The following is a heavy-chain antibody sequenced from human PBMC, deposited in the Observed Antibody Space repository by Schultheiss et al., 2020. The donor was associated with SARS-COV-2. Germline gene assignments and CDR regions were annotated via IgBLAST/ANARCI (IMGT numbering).Heavy chain of an antibody. V-gene: IGHV3-64D*06. CDR3: VKVEWLVPG. Sequence: RGSLRLSCAASGFTFSSYAMSWVRQAPGKGLEYVSAISSNGGSTYYADSVKGRFTISRDNSKNTLYLQMSSLRAEDTAVYYCVKVEWLVPGWGQGTLVTVSS. D-gene: IGHD6-19*01. CDR1: GFTFSSYA. CDR2: ISSNGGST. J-gene: IGHJ4*02.